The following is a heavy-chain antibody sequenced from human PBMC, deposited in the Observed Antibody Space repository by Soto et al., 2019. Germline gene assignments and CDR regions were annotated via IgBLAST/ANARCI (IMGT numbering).Heavy chain of an antibody. J-gene: IGHJ2*01. V-gene: IGHV1-18*01. CDR1: GYTFTSYG. CDR2: ISAYNGNT. CDR3: ARDPSRGSDWGRYLDL. D-gene: IGHD1-26*01. Sequence: ASVKVSCKASGYTFTSYGISWVRQAPGQGLEWMGWISAYNGNTNYAQKLQGRVTMTTDTSTSTAYMELRSLRSDDTAVYYCARDPSRGSDWGRYLDLWGRGTLVTVSS.